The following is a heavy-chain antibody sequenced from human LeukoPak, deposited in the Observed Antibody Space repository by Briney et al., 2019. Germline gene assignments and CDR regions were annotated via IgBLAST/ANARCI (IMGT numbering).Heavy chain of an antibody. CDR1: GFTFSSYA. V-gene: IGHV4-59*05. CDR3: ALVSSSWFGEYDLDY. J-gene: IGHJ4*02. D-gene: IGHD3-10*01. Sequence: NPGGSLRLSCAASGFTFSSYAMSWVRQAPGKGLEWIGSIYYSGSTYYNPSLKSRVTISVDTSKNQFSLKLSSVTAADTAVYYCALVSSSWFGEYDLDYWGQGTLVTVSS. CDR2: IYYSGST.